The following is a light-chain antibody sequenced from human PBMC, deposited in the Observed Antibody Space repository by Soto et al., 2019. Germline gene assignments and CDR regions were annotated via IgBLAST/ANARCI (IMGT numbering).Light chain of an antibody. V-gene: IGKV1-8*01. J-gene: IGKJ5*01. CDR2: AAS. CDR1: QGISSY. Sequence: AIRMTQSPSSFSASTGDRVTITCRASQGISSYLAWYQQKPGKAPKLLIYAASTLQSGVPSRFSGSGSGTDFTLTISCLQSEDFATYYCQQYYGYRITFGQGTRPEIK. CDR3: QQYYGYRIT.